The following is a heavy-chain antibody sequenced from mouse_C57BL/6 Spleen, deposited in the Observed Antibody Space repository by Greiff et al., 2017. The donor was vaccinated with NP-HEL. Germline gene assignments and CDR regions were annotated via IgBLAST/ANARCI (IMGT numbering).Heavy chain of an antibody. CDR2: IYPGDGDT. J-gene: IGHJ4*01. D-gene: IGHD2-5*01. Sequence: VQVVESGPELVKPGASVKISCKASGYAFSSSWMNWVKQRPGKGLEWIGRIYPGDGDTNYNGKFKGKATLTADKSSSTAYMQLSSLTSEDSAVYFCARSPYYSNYDYAMDYWGQGTSVTVSS. CDR1: GYAFSSSW. V-gene: IGHV1-82*01. CDR3: ARSPYYSNYDYAMDY.